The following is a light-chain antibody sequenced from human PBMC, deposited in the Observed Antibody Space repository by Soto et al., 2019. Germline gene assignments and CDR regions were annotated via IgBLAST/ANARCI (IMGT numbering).Light chain of an antibody. CDR2: GAS. V-gene: IGKV1-9*01. Sequence: DIQLTQSPSFLSASVGDRVTITCRASQGISSYLAWYQQKPGKAPKLLIYGASTLQSGVPSGFSGSGSGTEFTLTISSLQPEDFATYYCQQISAYPLTFGGGTEVEIK. CDR1: QGISSY. J-gene: IGKJ4*01. CDR3: QQISAYPLT.